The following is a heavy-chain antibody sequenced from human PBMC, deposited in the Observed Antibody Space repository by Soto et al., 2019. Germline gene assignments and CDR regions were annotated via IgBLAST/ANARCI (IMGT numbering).Heavy chain of an antibody. CDR2: ISYDGSNK. CDR1: GFTFSSYA. J-gene: IGHJ6*01. V-gene: IGHV3-30-3*01. D-gene: IGHD3-3*01. Sequence: QVQLVESGGGVVQPGRSLRLSCAASGFTFSSYAMHWVRQAPGKGLEWVAVISYDGSNKYYADSVKGRFTISRDNSKNTLYLQMNSLRAEDTAVYYCARDLITIFGVVHAPYDYYGMDVW. CDR3: ARDLITIFGVVHAPYDYYGMDV.